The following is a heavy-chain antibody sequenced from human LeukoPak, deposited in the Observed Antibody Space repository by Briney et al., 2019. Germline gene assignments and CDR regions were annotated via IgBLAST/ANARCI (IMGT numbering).Heavy chain of an antibody. CDR1: GGSISSYY. D-gene: IGHD3-22*01. J-gene: IGHJ4*02. CDR3: ASSRGYYYDSSGYPFDY. Sequence: SETLCLTCTVSGGSISSYYWSWIRQPPGKGLEWIGYIYYSGSTNYNPSLKSRVTISVDTSKNQFSLKLSSVTAADTAVYYCASSRGYYYDSSGYPFDYWGQGTQVTVSS. V-gene: IGHV4-59*01. CDR2: IYYSGST.